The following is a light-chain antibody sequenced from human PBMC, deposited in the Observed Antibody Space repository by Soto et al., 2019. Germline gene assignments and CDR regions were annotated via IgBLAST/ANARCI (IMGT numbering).Light chain of an antibody. CDR2: GAS. CDR3: QQYGSSST. V-gene: IGKV3-20*01. J-gene: IGKJ1*01. Sequence: IVLTQSPGTLSLSPGERATLSCRASQSVSSSSLAWYQQKPGQAPRLLIYGASRRATGIPGRFSGSGSGTDFTLTISRLEPEDFAVFYCQQYGSSSTFGQGTKVDI. CDR1: QSVSSSS.